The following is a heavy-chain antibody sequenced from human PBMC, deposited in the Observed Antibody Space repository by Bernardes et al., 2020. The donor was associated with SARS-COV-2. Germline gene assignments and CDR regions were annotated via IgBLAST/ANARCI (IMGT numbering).Heavy chain of an antibody. Sequence: GGSLRLSCAASGFTFSSYGMHWVRQAPGKGLEWVAFIWYDGSNKNYADSVKGRFAISRDNSKNTLYLQMNSLRAEDTAVYYCARDAYYYDRSGYYWGKYDYDGMDVWGQGTTVTVS. CDR3: ARDAYYYDRSGYYWGKYDYDGMDV. V-gene: IGHV3-33*01. CDR2: IWYDGSNK. CDR1: GFTFSSYG. D-gene: IGHD3-22*01. J-gene: IGHJ6*02.